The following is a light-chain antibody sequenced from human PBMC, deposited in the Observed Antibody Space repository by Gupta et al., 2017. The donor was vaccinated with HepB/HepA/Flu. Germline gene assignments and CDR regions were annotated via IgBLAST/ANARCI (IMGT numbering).Light chain of an antibody. Sequence: DIQMTQSPSTLSASVGDRVTITCRASQSISSWLAWYQQKPGKAPKLLIYKASSFESGVPSTFSGSGSGTEFTLTIISLQPDDFATSYCHQYNSYPWTFGQGTKVEIK. CDR3: HQYNSYPWT. CDR1: QSISSW. CDR2: KAS. J-gene: IGKJ1*01. V-gene: IGKV1-5*03.